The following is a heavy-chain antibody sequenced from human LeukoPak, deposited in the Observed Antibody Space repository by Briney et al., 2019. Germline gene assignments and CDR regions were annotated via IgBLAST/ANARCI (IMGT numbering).Heavy chain of an antibody. CDR1: GFTFSSYA. CDR2: MSGSGDWT. Sequence: GGSLRLSCAASGFTFSSYAMSWVRQAPGKGLEWVSTMSGSGDWTYYADSARGRFAISRDNSKNTLYLHMADLRAEDTAVYYCSKDQTGDGFNAIWGQGTLVTVSS. J-gene: IGHJ4*02. V-gene: IGHV3-23*01. D-gene: IGHD5-24*01. CDR3: SKDQTGDGFNAI.